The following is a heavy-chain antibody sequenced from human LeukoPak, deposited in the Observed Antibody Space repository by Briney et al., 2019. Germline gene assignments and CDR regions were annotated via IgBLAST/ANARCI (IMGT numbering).Heavy chain of an antibody. J-gene: IGHJ4*02. CDR2: IKQDGSKT. CDR1: GFTFSSYW. D-gene: IGHD1-1*01. Sequence: GGSLRLSCAASGFTFSSYWMSWVRQAPGKGLEWVANIKQDGSKTYYADSVKGRFTISRDNSKNTLYLQMNSLRAEDTAVYYCAKCIGNAPGGTDYWGQGTLVTVSS. CDR3: AKCIGNAPGGTDY. V-gene: IGHV3-7*03.